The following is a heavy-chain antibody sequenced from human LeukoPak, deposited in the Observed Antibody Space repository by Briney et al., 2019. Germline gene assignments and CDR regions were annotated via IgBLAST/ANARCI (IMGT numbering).Heavy chain of an antibody. CDR1: GFTFSSYS. CDR3: ASVRNYYDSSGYFDY. V-gene: IGHV3-21*01. CDR2: IGSSSSYI. J-gene: IGHJ4*02. D-gene: IGHD3-22*01. Sequence: GGSLRLSCAASGFTFSSYSMNWVRQAPGKGLEWVSSIGSSSSYIYYADSVKGRFTISRDNAKNSLYLQMNSLRAEDTAVYYCASVRNYYDSSGYFDYWGQGTLVTVSS.